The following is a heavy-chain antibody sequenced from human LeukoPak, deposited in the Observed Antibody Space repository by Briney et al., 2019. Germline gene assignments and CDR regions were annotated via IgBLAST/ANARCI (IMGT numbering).Heavy chain of an antibody. V-gene: IGHV4-39*01. J-gene: IGHJ5*02. CDR3: ARPRGGIDP. Sequence: PSETLSLTCTVSGGFINDYYWNWIRQPPGKGLEWIGSIYYSGSTYYNPSLKSRVTISVDTSKNQFSLKLSSVTAADTAVYYCARPRGGIDPWGQGTLVTVSS. CDR1: GGFINDYY. CDR2: IYYSGST. D-gene: IGHD2-15*01.